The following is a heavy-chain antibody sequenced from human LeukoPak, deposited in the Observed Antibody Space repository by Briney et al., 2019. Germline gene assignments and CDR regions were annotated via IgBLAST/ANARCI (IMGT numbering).Heavy chain of an antibody. CDR3: ARSFGDYYGSRTFYDPYYHYGMDV. CDR1: GFTFSDHY. J-gene: IGHJ6*02. V-gene: IGHV3-72*01. Sequence: GGSLRLSCAASGFTFSDHYMDWVRQAPGKGLEWVGRTRNKANSYTTEYAASVKGRFTISRDDSKNSLYLQMNSLKTEDTAVYYCARSFGDYYGSRTFYDPYYHYGMDVWGQGTTVTVSS. D-gene: IGHD3-10*01. CDR2: TRNKANSYTT.